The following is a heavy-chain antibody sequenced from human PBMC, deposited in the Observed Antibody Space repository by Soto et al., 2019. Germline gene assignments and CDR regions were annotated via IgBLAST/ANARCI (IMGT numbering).Heavy chain of an antibody. CDR3: ARDVDYNNWVLYY. D-gene: IGHD1-1*01. J-gene: IGHJ4*02. CDR2: VYSSGST. V-gene: IGHV4-4*07. CDR1: GGSITGYY. Sequence: SETLSLTCTVSGGSITGYYWTWIRQPAGKGLEWIERVYSSGSTNYNPSLKSRVTMSVDASKNQFSLKLHSVTAADTAVYYCARDVDYNNWVLYYWGQGSLVTVSS.